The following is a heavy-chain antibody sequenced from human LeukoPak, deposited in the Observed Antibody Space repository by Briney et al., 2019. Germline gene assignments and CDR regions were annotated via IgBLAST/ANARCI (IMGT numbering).Heavy chain of an antibody. CDR1: GGSISSSSYY. J-gene: IGHJ6*03. Sequence: SETLSLTCTVSGGSISSSSYYWGWFRQPPEKGLEWIGNIYYSGSTYYNPSLKSRVTISVDTSKNQFSLKLSSVTAADTAVYYCARDLSYGNLYYYYYMDVWGKGTTVTISS. CDR3: ARDLSYGNLYYYYYMDV. CDR2: IYYSGST. D-gene: IGHD5-18*01. V-gene: IGHV4-39*07.